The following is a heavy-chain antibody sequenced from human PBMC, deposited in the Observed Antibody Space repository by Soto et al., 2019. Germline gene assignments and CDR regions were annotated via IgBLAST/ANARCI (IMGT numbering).Heavy chain of an antibody. CDR3: ARAWDF. Sequence: SETLSLTCTVSGVSVSRDYQWIWIRQPPGKGLDWIGHISYSGSPYYHPSLRSRLSISVDTSKNQFSLKVKSVTAADTAVYYCARAWDFWGQGTLVTVYS. CDR1: GVSVSRDYQ. CDR2: ISYSGSP. D-gene: IGHD1-26*01. V-gene: IGHV4-30-4*01. J-gene: IGHJ1*01.